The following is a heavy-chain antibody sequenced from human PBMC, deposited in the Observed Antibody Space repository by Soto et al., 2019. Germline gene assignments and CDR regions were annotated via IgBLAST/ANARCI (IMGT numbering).Heavy chain of an antibody. J-gene: IGHJ4*02. D-gene: IGHD3-3*01. CDR1: GYTFTSYD. CDR3: ARSYYEFWCGYYIPFDY. V-gene: IGHV1-8*01. CDR2: RNPNSGNT. Sequence: QVQLVQSGAEVKKPGASVKVSCKASGYTFTSYDINWARQATGQGLEWMGWRNPNSGNTGYAQKFKGRVTMTSNTSKRTSYVAMSSLGSEDTDVYYCARSYYEFWCGYYIPFDYWGQGTLVTVSS.